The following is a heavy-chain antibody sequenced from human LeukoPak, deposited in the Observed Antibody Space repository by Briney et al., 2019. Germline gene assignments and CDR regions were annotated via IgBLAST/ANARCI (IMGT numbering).Heavy chain of an antibody. CDR3: AREEDCSGGICYLGNAFDI. CDR1: GGSFSGYY. D-gene: IGHD2-15*01. Sequence: PSETLSLTCAVYGGSFSGYYWSWIRQPPGKGLEWIGEISNSGSTNYNASLKSRVTISVDTSKNQFSLKLSSVTAADTAVYYCAREEDCSGGICYLGNAFDIWGQGTMVTISP. CDR2: ISNSGST. J-gene: IGHJ3*02. V-gene: IGHV4-34*01.